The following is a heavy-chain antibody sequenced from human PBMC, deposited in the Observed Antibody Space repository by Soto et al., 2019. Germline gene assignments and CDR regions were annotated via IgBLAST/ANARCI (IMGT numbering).Heavy chain of an antibody. V-gene: IGHV3-9*01. CDR3: AKDMRSSSRLYYFDY. J-gene: IGHJ4*02. Sequence: EVQLVESGGGLVQPGRSLRLSCAASGFTFDDYAMHWVRQAPGKGLEWVSGISLNSGSIGYADSVKGRFTISRDNAKNSLYLQMNSLRAEDTALYYCAKDMRSSSRLYYFDYWGQGTLVTVSS. CDR2: ISLNSGSI. D-gene: IGHD2-2*01. CDR1: GFTFDDYA.